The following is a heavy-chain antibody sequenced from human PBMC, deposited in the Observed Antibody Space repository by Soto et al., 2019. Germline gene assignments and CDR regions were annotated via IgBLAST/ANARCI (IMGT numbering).Heavy chain of an antibody. CDR3: ARGGGGGLFDP. CDR2: ISPRSTFR. Sequence: GGSLRLSCATSGFSISDSYMSWIRQAPGKGLEWISYISPRSTFRDYADSLKGRFTISRDSVKNSVYLQMNNLTADDTGVYYCARGGGGGLFDPWGQGSLVTVS. CDR1: GFSISDSY. V-gene: IGHV3-11*06. D-gene: IGHD2-21*01. J-gene: IGHJ5*02.